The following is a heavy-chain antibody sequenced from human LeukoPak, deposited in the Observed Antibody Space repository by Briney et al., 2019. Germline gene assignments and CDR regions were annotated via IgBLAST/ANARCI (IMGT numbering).Heavy chain of an antibody. J-gene: IGHJ4*02. CDR2: SYYNGDT. CDR3: ARDFRGYDSGGFDY. D-gene: IGHD5-12*01. CDR1: GVSISSGDYY. V-gene: IGHV4-30-4*01. Sequence: SETLSLTCSVSGVSISSGDYYWSWLRQSPERGLEWIGYSYYNGDTDYNPYLKSRVTISRDTSKNQFSLKLSFMTAADTAVYYCARDFRGYDSGGFDYWGQGTLVTVSS.